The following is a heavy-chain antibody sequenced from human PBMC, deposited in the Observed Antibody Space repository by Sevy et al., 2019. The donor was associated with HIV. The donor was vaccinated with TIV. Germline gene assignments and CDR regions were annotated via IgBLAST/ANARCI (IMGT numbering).Heavy chain of an antibody. CDR3: ARDLGGGGSYFFDY. V-gene: IGHV3-48*03. Sequence: GGSLRLSCAASGFTSSNYDMNWVRQAPGKGLEWVSYISNSGSTRYYADSVKGRFTTSRDNAKNSLYLQMNSLRAEDTAVYYCARDLGGGGSYFFDYWGLGTLVTVSS. CDR1: GFTSSNYD. D-gene: IGHD3-16*01. J-gene: IGHJ4*02. CDR2: ISNSGSTR.